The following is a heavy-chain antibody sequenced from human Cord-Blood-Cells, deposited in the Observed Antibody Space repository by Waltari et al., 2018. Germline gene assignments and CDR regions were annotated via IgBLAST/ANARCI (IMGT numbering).Heavy chain of an antibody. CDR1: RYTFPGYY. Sequence: QVQLVQCGAEVKKPGASVQVSCKAYRYTFPGYYMHCVRHTPGQGLEWMGWINPNSGGTNYAQKFQGWVTMTRDTSISTAYMELSRLRSDDTAVYYCARDFGAHSSSWFDYWGQGTLVTVSS. D-gene: IGHD6-13*01. CDR3: ARDFGAHSSSWFDY. V-gene: IGHV1-2*04. J-gene: IGHJ4*02. CDR2: INPNSGGT.